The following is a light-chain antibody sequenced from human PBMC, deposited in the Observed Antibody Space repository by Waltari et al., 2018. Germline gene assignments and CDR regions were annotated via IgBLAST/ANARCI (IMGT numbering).Light chain of an antibody. Sequence: QSALTQPASVSGSPGQSITISCTGTSSDIGGFNYVSWYQQHPGTAPKLMIYDVNKRPSGVSTRCSGSNAGDTASLTISGLQAEDEAVYYCSSYTSRSTSVFGTGTKVTVL. V-gene: IGLV2-14*01. CDR1: SSDIGGFNY. CDR2: DVN. CDR3: SSYTSRSTSV. J-gene: IGLJ1*01.